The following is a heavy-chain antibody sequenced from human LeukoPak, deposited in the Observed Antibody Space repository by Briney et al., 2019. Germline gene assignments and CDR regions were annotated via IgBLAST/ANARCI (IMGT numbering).Heavy chain of an antibody. J-gene: IGHJ5*02. CDR2: MNPNSGNT. CDR3: ARDRRGDDYGGNPALSYNWFDP. Sequence: GASVKVSCKASGYTFTSYDINWVRQATGQGLEWMGWMNPNSGNTGYAQKFQGRVTMTRNTSISTAYMELSSLRSEDTAVYYCARDRRGDDYGGNPALSYNWFDPWGQGTLVTISS. V-gene: IGHV1-8*01. D-gene: IGHD4-23*01. CDR1: GYTFTSYD.